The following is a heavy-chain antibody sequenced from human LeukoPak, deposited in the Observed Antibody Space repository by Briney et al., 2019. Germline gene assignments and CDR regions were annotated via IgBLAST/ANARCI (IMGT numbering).Heavy chain of an antibody. CDR2: ISSSGSTI. V-gene: IGHV3-48*03. CDR3: ARNMVRGVPTFDY. Sequence: GGSLRLSCAASGFTFSSYEMNWVRQAPGKGLEWVSYISSSGSTIYYADSVKGRFTISRDNAKNSLYLQMNSLRAEDTAVYYCARNMVRGVPTFDYWGEGTLVTVST. D-gene: IGHD3-10*01. J-gene: IGHJ4*02. CDR1: GFTFSSYE.